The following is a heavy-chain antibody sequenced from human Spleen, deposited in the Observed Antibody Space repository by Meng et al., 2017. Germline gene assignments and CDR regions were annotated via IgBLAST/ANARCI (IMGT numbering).Heavy chain of an antibody. Sequence: ASVKVSCKASGYTFTSYYMHWVRQAPGQGLEWLGIINSSGGTTSYAQKFQGRVTMTRDTSTSTVYMELSSLRSEDTAVYYCARSLRYGDYRGSFDYWGQGTRVNVDS. CDR1: GYTFTSYY. V-gene: IGHV1-46*01. CDR3: ARSLRYGDYRGSFDY. J-gene: IGHJ4*02. D-gene: IGHD4-17*01. CDR2: INSSGGTT.